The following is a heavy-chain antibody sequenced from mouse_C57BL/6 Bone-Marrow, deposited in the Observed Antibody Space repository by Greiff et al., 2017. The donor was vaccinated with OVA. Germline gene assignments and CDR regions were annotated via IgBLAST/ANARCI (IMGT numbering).Heavy chain of an antibody. V-gene: IGHV1-64*01. Sequence: VQLQQPGAELVKPGASVKLSCKASGYTFTSYWMHWVKQRPGQGLEWIGMIHPNSGSTNYNETFKSKATLTVDKSSSTAYMQLSSLTSEDSAVYYCAREYGSSLYYFDYWGQGTTLTVSS. J-gene: IGHJ2*01. CDR1: GYTFTSYW. CDR2: IHPNSGST. D-gene: IGHD1-1*01. CDR3: AREYGSSLYYFDY.